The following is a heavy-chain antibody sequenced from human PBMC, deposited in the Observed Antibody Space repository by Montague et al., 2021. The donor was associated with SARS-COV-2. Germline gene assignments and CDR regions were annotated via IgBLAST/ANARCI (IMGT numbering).Heavy chain of an antibody. Sequence: TLSLTCTVSGGSISSGGYYWSRIRQHPGKGLEWIGYIYYSGSTYYNPSLKSRVTISVDTSKNQFSLKLSSVTAADTAVYYCARDPLKITIFGVDNYYYYGMDVWGQGTTVTVSS. CDR3: ARDPLKITIFGVDNYYYYGMDV. V-gene: IGHV4-31*03. J-gene: IGHJ6*02. D-gene: IGHD3-3*01. CDR1: GGSISSGGYY. CDR2: IYYSGST.